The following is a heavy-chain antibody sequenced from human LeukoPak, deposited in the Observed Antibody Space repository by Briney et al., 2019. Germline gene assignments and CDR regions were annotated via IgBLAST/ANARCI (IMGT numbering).Heavy chain of an antibody. CDR2: ISGSGGST. CDR3: AKAGDKTMTPGS. V-gene: IGHV3-23*01. D-gene: IGHD4-17*01. J-gene: IGHJ5*02. Sequence: GGSLRLSCAAPGFTFSSYAMTWVRQAPGKGLEWVSVISGSGGSTYYADSVKGRFTISRDNSKNTLYVQMNSLRAEDTAVYYCAKAGDKTMTPGSWGQGTLVTVSS. CDR1: GFTFSSYA.